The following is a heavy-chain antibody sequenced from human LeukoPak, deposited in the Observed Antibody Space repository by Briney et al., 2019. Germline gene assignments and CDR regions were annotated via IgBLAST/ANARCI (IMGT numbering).Heavy chain of an antibody. V-gene: IGHV3-21*01. CDR1: GFTFSSYW. CDR3: ARTTLLLRAFDV. D-gene: IGHD3-10*01. J-gene: IGHJ3*01. Sequence: GGSLRLSCAASGFTFSSYWMSWVRQAPGKGLEWVSSITSSSIFANYADSVKGRFTISRDDAKNSLYLQMNSLRAEDTAVYYCARTTLLLRAFDVWGQGTMVTVSS. CDR2: ITSSSIFA.